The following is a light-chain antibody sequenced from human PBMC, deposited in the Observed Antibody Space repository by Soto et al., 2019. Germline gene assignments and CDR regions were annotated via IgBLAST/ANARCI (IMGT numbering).Light chain of an antibody. Sequence: EIVLTQSTGTLSLSPGERATLSCRASQSVSSSYLAWYQQKTGQAPRLLIYGASSSATGIPDRFSGSGSGTDFTLTISRLEPEDFAVYYCQQYGSSRWTFGQGTKVEIK. CDR3: QQYGSSRWT. CDR2: GAS. J-gene: IGKJ1*01. V-gene: IGKV3-20*01. CDR1: QSVSSSY.